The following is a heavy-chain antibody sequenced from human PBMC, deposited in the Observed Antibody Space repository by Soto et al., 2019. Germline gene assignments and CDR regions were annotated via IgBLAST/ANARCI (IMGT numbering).Heavy chain of an antibody. D-gene: IGHD6-19*01. J-gene: IGHJ5*02. V-gene: IGHV4-30-2*01. CDR1: GDSYSISTYS. CDR3: AGMPYTSGLRFDP. CDR2: IYQSGVT. Sequence: SETLSLTCNMSGDSYSISTYSWSWIRQPPGKALQWIGFIYQSGVTSYNPSLASRVSISLDRSSNQCSLKLKSVTAADTAVYFCAGMPYTSGLRFDPWGPGTLVTVSS.